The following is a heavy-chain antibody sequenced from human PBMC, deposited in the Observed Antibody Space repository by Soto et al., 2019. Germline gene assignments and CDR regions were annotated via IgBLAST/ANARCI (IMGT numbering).Heavy chain of an antibody. CDR2: INPSLGRA. J-gene: IGHJ4*02. V-gene: IGHV1-46*01. D-gene: IGHD6-6*01. CDR1: GFSFTSNH. CDR3: ARAPYSSTSFFFDY. Sequence: ASVKVSCKTSGFSFTSNHIHWLRQAPGQGLEWMGVINPSLGRANYAQKFQDRVAMTWDTSTTTVYMELSGLRSDDTAVYYCARAPYSSTSFFFDYWGQGALVTISS.